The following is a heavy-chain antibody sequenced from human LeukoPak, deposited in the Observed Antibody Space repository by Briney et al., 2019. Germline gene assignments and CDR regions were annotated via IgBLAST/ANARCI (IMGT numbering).Heavy chain of an antibody. Sequence: GGSLRLSCSASGFTFTGYWMNWVRQAPGKGLVWVSHINSDGSVTNYADSVKGRFTISRDNSKNTLYLQMNSLRAEDTAVYYCAKAARWLVRSYFDYWGQGTLVTVSS. V-gene: IGHV3-74*01. J-gene: IGHJ4*02. CDR2: INSDGSVT. CDR3: AKAARWLVRSYFDY. CDR1: GFTFTGYW. D-gene: IGHD6-19*01.